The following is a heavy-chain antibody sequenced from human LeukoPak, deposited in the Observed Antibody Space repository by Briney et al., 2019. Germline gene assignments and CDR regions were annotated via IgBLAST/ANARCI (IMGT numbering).Heavy chain of an antibody. CDR2: INPNSGGT. CDR1: GXX. J-gene: IGHJ4*02. V-gene: IGHV1-2*02. Sequence: GXXMXXXRXXPGQGLEWMGWINPNSGGTNYAQKFQGRVTMTRDTSISTAYMELSRLRSDDTAVYYCARAGSAVENFDYWGQGTLVTVSS. D-gene: IGHD4-23*01. CDR3: ARAGSAVENFDY.